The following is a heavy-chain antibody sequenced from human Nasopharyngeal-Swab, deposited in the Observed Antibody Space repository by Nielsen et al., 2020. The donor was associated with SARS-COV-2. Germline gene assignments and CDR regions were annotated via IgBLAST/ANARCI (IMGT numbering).Heavy chain of an antibody. CDR1: GFIFSNYI. J-gene: IGHJ6*02. V-gene: IGHV3-21*04. Sequence: GESLKISCAASGFIFSNYIMNWVRQAPGKGLEWVSFISDSGSYRNHADSVKGRFTISRDNAKNSLYLEMESLRVEDTAVYYCARGLSITYFYYGMDVWGQGTSVTVSS. CDR2: ISDSGSYR. D-gene: IGHD1-14*01. CDR3: ARGLSITYFYYGMDV.